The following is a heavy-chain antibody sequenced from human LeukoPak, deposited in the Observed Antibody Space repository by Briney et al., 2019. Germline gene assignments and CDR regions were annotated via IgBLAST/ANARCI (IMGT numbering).Heavy chain of an antibody. Sequence: SVKVSCKASGGSFNNFVISWLRQAPGQGLEWMGRIIPILGIANYAQKFQGRVTITADKSTSTAYMELSSLRSEDTAVYYCATEPNYYDSSMDYWGQGTLVTVSS. CDR1: GGSFNNFV. CDR3: ATEPNYYDSSMDY. CDR2: IIPILGIA. V-gene: IGHV1-69*04. J-gene: IGHJ4*02. D-gene: IGHD3-22*01.